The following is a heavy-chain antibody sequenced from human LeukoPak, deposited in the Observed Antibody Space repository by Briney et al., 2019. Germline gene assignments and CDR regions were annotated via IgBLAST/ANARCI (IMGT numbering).Heavy chain of an antibody. D-gene: IGHD2-2*02. Sequence: GASVKVPCKASGYTFTGYYMHWVRQAPGQGLEWMGWINPNSGGTNYAQKFQGRVTMTRDTSISTAYMELSRLRSDDTAVYYCARDLGSTSCYNCYYYYMDVWGKGTTVTVSS. CDR3: ARDLGSTSCYNCYYYYMDV. J-gene: IGHJ6*03. V-gene: IGHV1-2*02. CDR2: INPNSGGT. CDR1: GYTFTGYY.